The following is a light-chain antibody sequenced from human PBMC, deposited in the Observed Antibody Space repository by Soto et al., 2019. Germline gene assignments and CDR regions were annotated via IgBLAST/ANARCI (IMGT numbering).Light chain of an antibody. CDR2: AAS. CDR1: QGISSY. CDR3: QQLNTYPPA. J-gene: IGKJ1*01. Sequence: DIELTQAPSFLSASVEDRVTITYRASQGISSYLAWYQQKPGKAPKLLIYAASTLQSGVPSRFSGSGSGTEFTLTISSLQPEDFATYYCQQLNTYPPAFGQGTKVDIK. V-gene: IGKV1-9*01.